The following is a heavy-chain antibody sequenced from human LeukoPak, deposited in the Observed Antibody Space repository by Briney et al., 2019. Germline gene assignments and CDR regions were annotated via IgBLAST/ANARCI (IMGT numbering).Heavy chain of an antibody. J-gene: IGHJ6*04. V-gene: IGHV3-21*01. CDR2: ISSTSIYI. Sequence: GGSLRLSCAASEFSVGSNYMTWVRQAPGKGLEWVSSISSTSIYIYYADSVKGRFTISRDNAKNSLYLQMNSLRAEDTAVYYCAELGITMIGGVWGKGTTVTISS. CDR1: EFSVGSNY. D-gene: IGHD3-10*02. CDR3: AELGITMIGGV.